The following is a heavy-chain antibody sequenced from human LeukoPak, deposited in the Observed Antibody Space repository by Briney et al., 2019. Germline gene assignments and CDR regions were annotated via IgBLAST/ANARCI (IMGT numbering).Heavy chain of an antibody. CDR1: GYTFTGYY. Sequence: GASVKVSCKASGYTFTGYYMHWVRQAPGQGLEWMGWINPNSGGTNYAQKYQGRVTMTRDTSISTAYMELSRLRSDDTAAYYCARTAEHQDYFDYWGQGTLVTVSS. V-gene: IGHV1-2*02. CDR2: INPNSGGT. J-gene: IGHJ4*02. CDR3: ARTAEHQDYFDY.